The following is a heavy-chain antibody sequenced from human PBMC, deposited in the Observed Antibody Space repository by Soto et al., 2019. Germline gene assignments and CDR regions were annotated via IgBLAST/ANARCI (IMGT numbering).Heavy chain of an antibody. CDR2: MYNSGTT. D-gene: IGHD3-10*01. Sequence: SETLSLTCTVSGGSINSGGYFWTWVRQHPGKGLEWIGYMYNSGTTYYTSSLKSRVNISGDTSKNQFSLRLSSVTAADTAAYYCARAKGRSFDHWGQGTLVTVSS. CDR3: ARAKGRSFDH. J-gene: IGHJ4*02. CDR1: GGSINSGGYF. V-gene: IGHV4-31*03.